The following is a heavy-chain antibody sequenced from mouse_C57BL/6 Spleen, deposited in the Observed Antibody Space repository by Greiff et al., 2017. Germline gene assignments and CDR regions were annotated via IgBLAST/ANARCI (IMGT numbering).Heavy chain of an antibody. CDR3: ARLTRAY. V-gene: IGHV5-17*01. Sequence: EVQRVESGGGLVKPGGSLKLSCAASGFTFSDYGMHWVRQAPEKGLEWVAYISSGSSTIYYADTVKGRFTISRDNAKNTLFLQMTSLRSEDTAMYYCARLTRAYWGQGTLVTVSA. CDR1: GFTFSDYG. CDR2: ISSGSSTI. J-gene: IGHJ3*01. D-gene: IGHD1-1*01.